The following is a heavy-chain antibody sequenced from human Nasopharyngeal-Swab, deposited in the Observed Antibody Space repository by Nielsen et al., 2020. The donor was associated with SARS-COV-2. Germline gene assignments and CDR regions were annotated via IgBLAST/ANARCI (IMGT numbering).Heavy chain of an antibody. CDR1: GGSISSYY. CDR2: IYYSGST. D-gene: IGHD2-15*01. J-gene: IGHJ6*02. CDR3: ARQEGENCSGGSCYYYYGMDV. V-gene: IGHV4-59*08. Sequence: SETLSLTCTVSGGSISSYYWSWIRQPPGKGLEWIGYIYYSGSTNYNPSLKGRVTISVDTSKNQFSLKLSSVTAADTAVYYCARQEGENCSGGSCYYYYGMDVWGQGTTVTVSS.